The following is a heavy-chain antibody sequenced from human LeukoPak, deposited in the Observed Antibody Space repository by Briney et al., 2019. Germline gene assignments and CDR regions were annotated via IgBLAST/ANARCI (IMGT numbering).Heavy chain of an antibody. CDR2: IYSGGTT. J-gene: IGHJ4*02. CDR3: ARGGGAGTTKMYFDS. CDR1: GFSVSGNY. D-gene: IGHD1-1*01. Sequence: PGGSLRLSCAAPGFSVSGNYMSWVRQAPGRGLEWVSVIYSGGTTYYADSAKGRFTISRDNSKNTLYLQMNSLRVEDTAVYYCARGGGAGTTKMYFDSWGQGTLVTVSS. V-gene: IGHV3-53*01.